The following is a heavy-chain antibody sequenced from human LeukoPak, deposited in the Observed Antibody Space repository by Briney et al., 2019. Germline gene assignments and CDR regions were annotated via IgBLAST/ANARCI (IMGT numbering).Heavy chain of an antibody. D-gene: IGHD1-26*01. CDR1: GYSFTSYC. V-gene: IGHV5-51*01. Sequence: GESLKISCKVSGYSFTSYCIGWVRQMPGKGLEWMGIIYPGDSGPTYSPSFQGQVTISADKSINTAYLQWSSLQASDTAMYYCGMSGDRVPLQDDVFDVWAKGQWSPSLQ. CDR3: GMSGDRVPLQDDVFDV. J-gene: IGHJ3*01. CDR2: IYPGDSGP.